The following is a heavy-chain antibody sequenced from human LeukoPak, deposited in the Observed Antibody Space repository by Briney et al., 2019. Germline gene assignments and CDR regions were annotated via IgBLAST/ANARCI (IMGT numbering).Heavy chain of an antibody. CDR1: GFTFSSRW. CDR2: INSDGRST. CDR3: ARVTSLTGTIFDP. J-gene: IGHJ5*02. V-gene: IGHV3-74*01. Sequence: GGSLRLSGAASGFTFSSRWRHRVRQGPGKVLVWVARINSDGRSTGYADSVTGRFTTSRDNAKNTLYLQMSSLRVEDTAVYYRARVTSLTGTIFDPWGQGPLVSVSS. D-gene: IGHD1-7*01.